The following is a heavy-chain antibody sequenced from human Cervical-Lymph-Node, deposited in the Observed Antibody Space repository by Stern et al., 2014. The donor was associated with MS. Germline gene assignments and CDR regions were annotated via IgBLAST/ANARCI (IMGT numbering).Heavy chain of an antibody. CDR3: ATGRFGGGYYGMDV. CDR2: IIPVFEST. J-gene: IGHJ6*02. D-gene: IGHD3-10*01. CDR1: GGTFSQYA. Sequence: VQLVESGAEMKEPGSSVKVSCKASGGTFSQYAVSWVRQAPGQGLEWMGGIIPVFESTNYAQNFQGRVTIIADASKTTAYMELNTLSSEDTAVYFCATGRFGGGYYGMDVWGQGTTVTVSS. V-gene: IGHV1-69*01.